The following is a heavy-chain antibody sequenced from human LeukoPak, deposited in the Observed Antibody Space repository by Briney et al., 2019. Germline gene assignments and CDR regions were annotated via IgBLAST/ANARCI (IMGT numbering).Heavy chain of an antibody. CDR2: IKQDGSEK. D-gene: IGHD3-10*01. Sequence: AGGSLRLSCAASGFTFSSYWMSWVRQAPGKGLEWVANIKQDGSEKYCVDSVKGRFTISRDNARNSLYLQMNSLRAEDTAVYYCASFITVVRGVIITNLFDYWGQGTLVAVSS. J-gene: IGHJ4*02. CDR3: ASFITVVRGVIITNLFDY. CDR1: GFTFSSYW. V-gene: IGHV3-7*01.